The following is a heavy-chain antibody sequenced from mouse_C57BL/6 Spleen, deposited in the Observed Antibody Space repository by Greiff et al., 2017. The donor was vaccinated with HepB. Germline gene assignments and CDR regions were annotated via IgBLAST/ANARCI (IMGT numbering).Heavy chain of an antibody. D-gene: IGHD2-12*01. CDR2: FYPGSGSI. CDR1: GYTFTEYT. Sequence: VQLQQSGAELVKPGASVKLSCKASGYTFTEYTIHWVKQRSGQGLEWIGWFYPGSGSIKYNEKFKDKATLTADKSSSTVYMELSRLTSEDSAVYFCARHDSLGAYDGYYAMDYWGQGTSVTVSS. V-gene: IGHV1-62-2*01. J-gene: IGHJ4*01. CDR3: ARHDSLGAYDGYYAMDY.